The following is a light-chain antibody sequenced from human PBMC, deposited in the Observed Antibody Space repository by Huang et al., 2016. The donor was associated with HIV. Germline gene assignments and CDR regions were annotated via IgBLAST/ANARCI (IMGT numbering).Light chain of an antibody. V-gene: IGKV1-6*01. J-gene: IGKJ5*01. CDR1: QDIRTS. CDR3: QQLHDYPIT. CDR2: AAF. Sequence: AVQLTQFPPSLSASVGDRVTITCRASQDIRTSLAWYQHKPGKAPTLLISAAFNLQSGISSRVSGESAGTDFTLFISSLQPEDAATYYCQQLHDYPITFGRGTRLDIK.